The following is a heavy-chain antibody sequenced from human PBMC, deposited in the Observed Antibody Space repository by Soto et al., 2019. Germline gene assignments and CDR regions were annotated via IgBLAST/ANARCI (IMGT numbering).Heavy chain of an antibody. V-gene: IGHV1-3*01. CDR3: ARDLQGLYYFHY. Sequence: ASVKVSCKASGYTFISYAIHWVRQAPGQRLEWMGWINAGNGNTKYPQKFQGRVTITRDTSASTAYMELTSLRYEDTAVYYCARDLQGLYYFHYWGPGTLVTVAS. J-gene: IGHJ4*02. CDR2: INAGNGNT. CDR1: GYTFISYA.